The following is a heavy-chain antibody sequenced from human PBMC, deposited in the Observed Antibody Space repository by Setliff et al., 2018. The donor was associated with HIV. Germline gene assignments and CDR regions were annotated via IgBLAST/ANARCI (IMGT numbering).Heavy chain of an antibody. D-gene: IGHD3-10*01. CDR2: IYYSGST. CDR3: AISYYYGSGIPGYYFDY. CDR1: GGSISSSSYY. J-gene: IGHJ4*02. Sequence: KTSETLSLTCNVSGGSISSSSYYWGWIRQPPGKGLEWIGSIYYSGSTYYNPPRKSRVTISVDTSKNQFSLKLSSVTAADTAVYYCAISYYYGSGIPGYYFDYWGQGTLVTVSS. V-gene: IGHV4-39*01.